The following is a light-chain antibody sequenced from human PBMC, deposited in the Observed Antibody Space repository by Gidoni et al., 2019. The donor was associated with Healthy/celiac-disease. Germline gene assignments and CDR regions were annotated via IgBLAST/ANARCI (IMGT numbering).Light chain of an antibody. J-gene: IGKJ4*01. CDR1: QSVSSD. CDR2: DAS. CDR3: QQRSNWPRLT. Sequence: EIVLTQSPATLSLSPGERATLSCRASQSVSSDLAWYQQKPGQAPRLLIYDASNRATGIPARFSGSGSGTDFTLTISSLEPEDFAVYYCQQRSNWPRLTFXGXTKVEIK. V-gene: IGKV3-11*01.